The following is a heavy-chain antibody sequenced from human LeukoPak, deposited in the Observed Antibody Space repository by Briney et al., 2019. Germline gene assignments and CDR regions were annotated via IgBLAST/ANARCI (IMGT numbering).Heavy chain of an antibody. CDR1: GFTFSSCG. CDR2: ISYDGNKR. V-gene: IGHV3-30*18. CDR3: AKDFGYDSGTYFES. Sequence: GGSLRLSCAASGFTFSSCGMHWVRQARGKGLEWAAVISYDGNKRYYADTVKGRFTISRDNSKNTLFLQMNSLRAEDTAVYYCAKDFGYDSGTYFESWGQGTLVTVSS. J-gene: IGHJ4*02. D-gene: IGHD3-10*01.